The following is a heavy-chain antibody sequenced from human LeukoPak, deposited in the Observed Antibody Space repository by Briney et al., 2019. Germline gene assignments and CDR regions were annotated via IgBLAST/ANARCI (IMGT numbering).Heavy chain of an antibody. J-gene: IGHJ4*02. CDR2: ISHSGTT. CDR1: GGSISSYS. Sequence: SETLSLTCIVSGGSISSYSWNWIRQSPGKGLEWVGYISHSGTTSYNSSLKSRVTISVDTSKNQLSLKLTSVTAADTAVYYCARWDDSAWGFGNWGLGTLVTVSS. V-gene: IGHV4-59*08. D-gene: IGHD6-19*01. CDR3: ARWDDSAWGFGN.